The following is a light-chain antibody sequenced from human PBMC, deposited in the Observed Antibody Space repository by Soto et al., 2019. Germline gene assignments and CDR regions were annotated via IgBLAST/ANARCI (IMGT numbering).Light chain of an antibody. CDR3: LHRNNWPPRFT. V-gene: IGKV3D-20*02. CDR2: GAS. CDR1: QSVSSSY. J-gene: IGKJ3*01. Sequence: EIVLTQSPGTLSLSPGERATLSCRASQSVSSSYLAWYQQKPGQAPRLLIYGASSRATGIPDRFSGSGSGTDFTLTISGLETEDFAVYFCLHRNNWPPRFTFGPGTAV.